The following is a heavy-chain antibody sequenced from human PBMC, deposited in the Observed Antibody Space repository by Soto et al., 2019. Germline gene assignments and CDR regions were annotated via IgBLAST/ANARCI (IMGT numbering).Heavy chain of an antibody. D-gene: IGHD2-2*01. CDR3: ARDDIGSNYYGMDV. Sequence: EVQLVESGGGLIQPGGSLRLSCAASGFSVSSNYMSWVRQAPGKGLEWVSVVYSGGTTHYADSVKGRFTISRDNSKNTLYLQMNSLRAEDTAVYYCARDDIGSNYYGMDVWGQGTTVNVSS. J-gene: IGHJ6*01. V-gene: IGHV3-53*01. CDR1: GFSVSSNY. CDR2: VYSGGTT.